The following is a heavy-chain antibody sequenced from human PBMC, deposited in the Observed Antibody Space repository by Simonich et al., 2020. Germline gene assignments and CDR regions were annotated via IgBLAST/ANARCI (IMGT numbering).Heavy chain of an antibody. V-gene: IGHV4-59*08. Sequence: QVRLQESGPGLVKPSETLSLTCTVSGCSISSYYWSWIRQPPGKGLEWIGYIYYRGSTNYNPTPKSRVTITVDTSKNQFSLKLSSVTAADTAVYYCARSLGYYYYYYGMDIWGQGTTVTVSS. CDR2: IYYRGST. D-gene: IGHD1-26*01. CDR1: GCSISSYY. J-gene: IGHJ6*02. CDR3: ARSLGYYYYYYGMDI.